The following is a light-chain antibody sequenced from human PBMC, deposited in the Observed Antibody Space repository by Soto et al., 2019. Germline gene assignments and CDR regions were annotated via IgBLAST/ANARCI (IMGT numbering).Light chain of an antibody. CDR2: GAS. CDR3: QQYGSSPPIT. CDR1: QSVSSSY. V-gene: IGKV3-20*01. J-gene: IGKJ5*01. Sequence: EIVLTQSPGTLSLSPGDRATLSCRASQSVSSSYLAWYQEKPGQAPRLLIYGASRRASGIPDRFSGSGSGTAFTLTISRLEPEDFAVYYCQQYGSSPPITFGQGTRLEIK.